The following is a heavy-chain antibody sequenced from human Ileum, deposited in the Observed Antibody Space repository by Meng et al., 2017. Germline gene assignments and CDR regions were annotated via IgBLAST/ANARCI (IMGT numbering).Heavy chain of an antibody. V-gene: IGHV4-4*02. D-gene: IGHD1-26*01. CDR2: IHHSGST. CDR1: GGSISTSDW. CDR3: AREWSGSYRHFDY. Sequence: QAQLQESGPGLLKPSGTLSLTCAVSGGSISTSDWWSWVRQPPGKGLEWIGEIHHSGSTNYNPSLKSRVTISVDKSKNQFSLKLNSVTAADTAVYYCAREWSGSYRHFDYWGQGTLVTASS. J-gene: IGHJ4*02.